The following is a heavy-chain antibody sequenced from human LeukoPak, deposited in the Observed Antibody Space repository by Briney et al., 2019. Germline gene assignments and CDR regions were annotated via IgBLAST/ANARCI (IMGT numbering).Heavy chain of an antibody. V-gene: IGHV4-4*07. CDR2: IYTSGST. CDR3: ARGNEVLDYYYMDV. Sequence: SETLSLTCTVSGGSISSYYWSWIRQPAGKGLEWIGRIYTSGSTNYNPSLKSRVTMSVDTSKNQFSLKLSPVTAADTAVYYCARGNEVLDYYYMDVWGRGTTVTVSS. CDR1: GGSISSYY. D-gene: IGHD1-1*01. J-gene: IGHJ6*03.